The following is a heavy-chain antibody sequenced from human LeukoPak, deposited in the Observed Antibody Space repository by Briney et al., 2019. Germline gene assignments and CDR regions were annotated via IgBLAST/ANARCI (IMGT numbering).Heavy chain of an antibody. CDR3: ARVSANVIAAADI. CDR2: IYSGGST. CDR1: GFTVSSNY. Sequence: GGSLRLSCAASGFTVSSNYMSWVRQAPGKGLEWVSVIYSGGSTYYADSVKGRVTISRDNSKNTLYLQMKSLRAEDTAVYYCARVSANVIAAADIWGKGTMVTVSS. D-gene: IGHD6-13*01. V-gene: IGHV3-66*01. J-gene: IGHJ3*02.